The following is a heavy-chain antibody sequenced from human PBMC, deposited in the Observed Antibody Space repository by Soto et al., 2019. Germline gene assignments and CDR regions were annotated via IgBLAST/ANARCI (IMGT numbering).Heavy chain of an antibody. CDR1: GGSISSYY. J-gene: IGHJ5*02. CDR3: ARYRVAARPGGWFDP. Sequence: SETLSLTCTVSGGSISSYYWSWIRQPPGKGLEWIGYIYYSGSTNYNPSLKSRVTISVDTSKNQFSLKLSSVTAADTAVYYCARYRVAARPGGWFDPWGQGTLVTAP. D-gene: IGHD6-6*01. CDR2: IYYSGST. V-gene: IGHV4-59*01.